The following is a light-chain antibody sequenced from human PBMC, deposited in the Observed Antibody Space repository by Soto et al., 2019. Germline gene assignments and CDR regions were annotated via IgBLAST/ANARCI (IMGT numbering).Light chain of an antibody. CDR1: QRISNW. Sequence: GARVTITCRASQRISNWLAWYQQKPGKAPNLLIYTTSNLESGVPSRFSGSGSGTEFTLTITSLQPDDFATYYCQHYNDYSWTFGQGTKVEIK. J-gene: IGKJ1*01. V-gene: IGKV1-5*03. CDR2: TTS. CDR3: QHYNDYSWT.